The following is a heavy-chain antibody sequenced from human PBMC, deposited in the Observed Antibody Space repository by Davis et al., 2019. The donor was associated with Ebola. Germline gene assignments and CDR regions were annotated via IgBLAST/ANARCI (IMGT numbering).Heavy chain of an antibody. D-gene: IGHD2-2*01. J-gene: IGHJ6*02. V-gene: IGHV3-33*01. Sequence: GGSLRLSCAASGFTFSSYGMHWVRQAPGKGLEWVAVIWYDGSNKYYADSVKGRFTISRDNSKNTLYLQMNSLRAEDTAVYYCARVGPIVVVPAAIIRNYYYYGMDVWGQGTTVTVSS. CDR1: GFTFSSYG. CDR2: IWYDGSNK. CDR3: ARVGPIVVVPAAIIRNYYYYGMDV.